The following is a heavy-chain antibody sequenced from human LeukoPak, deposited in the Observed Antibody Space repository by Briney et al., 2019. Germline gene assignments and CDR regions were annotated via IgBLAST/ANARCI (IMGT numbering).Heavy chain of an antibody. Sequence: SQPLSLTCVISGDSVSSNSNSWNWIRQSPSGGLEWLGRAYYRSKWYNDYAVSVKSRITIDPDTSKNQFSLQLTSVTPEDTAIYYCARDNGWDRGLDSWGQGTLVTVSS. J-gene: IGHJ4*02. CDR1: GDSVSSNSNS. CDR3: ARDNGWDRGLDS. CDR2: AYYRSKWYN. D-gene: IGHD6-19*01. V-gene: IGHV6-1*01.